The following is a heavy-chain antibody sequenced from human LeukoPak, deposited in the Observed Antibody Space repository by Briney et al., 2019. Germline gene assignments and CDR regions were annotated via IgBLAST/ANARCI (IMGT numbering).Heavy chain of an antibody. CDR1: GYTFTSYA. J-gene: IGHJ3*02. CDR3: ARSRLSITMMVPTDLYDAFDI. Sequence: ASVKVSCKASGYTFTSYAMHWVRQAPGQRLEWMGWINAGNGNTKYSQKFQGRVTITRDTSASTAYMELSSLRSEDTAVYYCARSRLSITMMVPTDLYDAFDIWGQGTMVTVSS. V-gene: IGHV1-3*01. CDR2: INAGNGNT. D-gene: IGHD3-22*01.